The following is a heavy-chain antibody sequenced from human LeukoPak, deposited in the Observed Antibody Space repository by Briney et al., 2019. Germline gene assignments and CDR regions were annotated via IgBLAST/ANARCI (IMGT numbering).Heavy chain of an antibody. J-gene: IGHJ4*02. D-gene: IGHD1-1*01. CDR3: ARGGPGPTTY. CDR2: INHSGST. V-gene: IGHV4-34*01. CDR1: GGSFSGYY. Sequence: SETLSLTCAVYGGSFSGYYWSWIRQPPGKGLEWIGEINHSGSTNYNPSLKSRVTISVGTSKNQFSLKLSSVTAADTAVYYCARGGPGPTTYWGQGTLVTVSS.